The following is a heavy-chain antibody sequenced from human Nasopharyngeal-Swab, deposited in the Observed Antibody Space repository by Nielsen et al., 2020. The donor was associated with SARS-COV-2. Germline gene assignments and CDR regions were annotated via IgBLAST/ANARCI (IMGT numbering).Heavy chain of an antibody. CDR2: ISSSSCTI. V-gene: IGHV3-48*04. CDR3: AREAVIVHSDTVTTESSYYYHYYGMDV. Sequence: GGSLRPSCAASGFTFSSYSMNWVRQAPGKGLEWVSYISSSSCTIYYADSVKGRFTISRDNAKNSLYLQMNSLRAEDTAVYYCAREAVIVHSDTVTTESSYYYHYYGMDVWGQGTTVTVSS. CDR1: GFTFSSYS. J-gene: IGHJ6*02. D-gene: IGHD4-11*01.